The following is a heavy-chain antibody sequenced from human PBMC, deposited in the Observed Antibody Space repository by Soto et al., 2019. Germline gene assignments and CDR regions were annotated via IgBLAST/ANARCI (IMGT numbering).Heavy chain of an antibody. D-gene: IGHD2-15*01. J-gene: IGHJ3*02. Sequence: SVKVSCKTSGIIFSNSAVQWVRQARGQRLEWLGYIIIAGGGTKYSQNLQGKITITRDMSTNTAYMQLTSLRSEDTAIYYCAAELYSGGRCCSFDIWGQGTMVTVSS. CDR3: AAELYSGGRCCSFDI. V-gene: IGHV1-58*01. CDR1: GIIFSNSA. CDR2: IIIAGGGT.